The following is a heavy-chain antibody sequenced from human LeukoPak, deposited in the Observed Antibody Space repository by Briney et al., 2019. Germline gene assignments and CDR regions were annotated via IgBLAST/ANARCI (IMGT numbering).Heavy chain of an antibody. V-gene: IGHV3-23*01. J-gene: IGHJ4*02. Sequence: GGSLRLSCAASGFTFNNYAMNWVRQAPGRGLEWVSSISGGGETTYYADSAKGRFTISRDNSQNTLYLQMNSPRAEDTAVYYCARDYADYVGYFFFDYWGQGTLVTVSS. D-gene: IGHD4-17*01. CDR1: GFTFNNYA. CDR3: ARDYADYVGYFFFDY. CDR2: ISGGGETT.